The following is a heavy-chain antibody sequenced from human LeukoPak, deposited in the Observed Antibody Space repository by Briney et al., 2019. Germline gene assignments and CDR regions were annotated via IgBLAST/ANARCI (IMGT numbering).Heavy chain of an antibody. D-gene: IGHD3-9*01. Sequence: GGSLRLSCAASGFTLSLYWMNWVRWAPGKGLEWVANIKQDGSEKNYVDSVKGRFTISRDNAKNSLYLQMNNLRVEDTAMYYCAGGTGFIIKDWGQGTLVTVSS. CDR2: IKQDGSEK. V-gene: IGHV3-7*03. CDR1: GFTLSLYW. J-gene: IGHJ4*02. CDR3: AGGTGFIIKD.